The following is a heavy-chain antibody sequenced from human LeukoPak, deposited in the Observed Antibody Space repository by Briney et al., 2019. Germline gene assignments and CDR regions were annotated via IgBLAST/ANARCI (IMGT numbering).Heavy chain of an antibody. CDR1: GFMFSNYY. J-gene: IGHJ6*03. V-gene: IGHV3-74*01. CDR3: ARGGYGHNMDV. Sequence: PGGSLRLSCVGSGFMFSNYYMYWVRQAPGKGLVWVSRIKNAGIDTIYADSVKGRFTVSRDNAKNTVCLQMSSLRAEDTAVYYCARGGYGHNMDVWGEGTTVTVSS. D-gene: IGHD3-10*01. CDR2: IKNAGIDT.